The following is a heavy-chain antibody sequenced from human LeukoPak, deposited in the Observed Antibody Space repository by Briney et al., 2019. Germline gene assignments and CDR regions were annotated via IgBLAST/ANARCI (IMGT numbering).Heavy chain of an antibody. CDR3: ARHKPLYYEIVTGSGYDAFDI. V-gene: IGHV4-59*08. CDR2: IYYSGST. Sequence: SETLSLTCTVSGGSIRSYYWSWIWQPPGKGLEWIGYIYYSGSTNYNPSLKSRVTISVDTSKNQFSLKLSSVTAADTAVYYCARHKPLYYEIVTGSGYDAFDIWGQGTMVTASS. J-gene: IGHJ3*02. D-gene: IGHD3-9*01. CDR1: GGSIRSYY.